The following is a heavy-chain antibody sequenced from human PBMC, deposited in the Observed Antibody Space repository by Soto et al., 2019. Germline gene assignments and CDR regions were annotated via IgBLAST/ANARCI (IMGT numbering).Heavy chain of an antibody. D-gene: IGHD5-12*01. Sequence: GASVKVSCKASGFPFTTSAVQWVRQARGQRLEWIGWIVVGNGNTNYAQKFQERVTITRDMSTRTAYSELSSLRTEDTAVYYCASVEMATITDFDYWGQGTMVTVAS. V-gene: IGHV1-58*01. J-gene: IGHJ4*02. CDR3: ASVEMATITDFDY. CDR2: IVVGNGNT. CDR1: GFPFTTSA.